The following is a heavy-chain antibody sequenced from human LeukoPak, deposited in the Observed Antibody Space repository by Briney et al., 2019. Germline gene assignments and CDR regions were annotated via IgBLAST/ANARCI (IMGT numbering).Heavy chain of an antibody. CDR1: GFTFNRFW. J-gene: IGHJ3*02. CDR2: INSDGSNT. CDR3: TRDYGMAGSTNAFDI. D-gene: IGHD5-24*01. Sequence: GGPLRLSCAASGFTFNRFWMHWVRQAPGKGLEWVSRINSDGSNTTYADSVRGRLTTSRDNAKDTVYLQMNSLRPDDTAVYYCTRDYGMAGSTNAFDIWGQGTMVTVSS. V-gene: IGHV3-74*03.